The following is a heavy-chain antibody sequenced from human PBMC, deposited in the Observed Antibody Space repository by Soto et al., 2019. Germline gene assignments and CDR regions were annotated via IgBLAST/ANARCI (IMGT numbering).Heavy chain of an antibody. Sequence: SETLSLTCTVSGGSISSSSYYWGWIRRPPGKGLEWIGTIYYSGITYYNPSLKSRVTISVDTSKNQFSLKLTSVTAADTAVYYCARHGSNWGQGTLVTVSS. CDR2: IYYSGIT. J-gene: IGHJ4*02. CDR1: GGSISSSSYY. V-gene: IGHV4-39*01. CDR3: ARHGSN.